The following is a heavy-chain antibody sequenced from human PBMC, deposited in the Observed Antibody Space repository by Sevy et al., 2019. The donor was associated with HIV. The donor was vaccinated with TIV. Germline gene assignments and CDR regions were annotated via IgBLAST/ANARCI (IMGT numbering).Heavy chain of an antibody. CDR2: INEDGSRL. D-gene: IGHD5-18*01. J-gene: IGHJ4*02. Sequence: GGSLRLSCVASGFTFSDSWMIWVRQAPGKGLERIAFINEDGSRLGYVDSVRGRFTISRENIKNSLYLQMNNLRAEDTALYFCARDRAHSAVDYWGQGTLVTVSS. CDR3: ARDRAHSAVDY. V-gene: IGHV3-7*01. CDR1: GFTFSDSW.